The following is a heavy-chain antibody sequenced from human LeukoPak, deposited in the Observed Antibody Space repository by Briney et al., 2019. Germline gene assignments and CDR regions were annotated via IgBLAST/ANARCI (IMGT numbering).Heavy chain of an antibody. Sequence: PGGSLRLSCAASGFTFSSYSMNWVRQAPGKGLEWVSSISSGSSYIYYADSMKGRFTISRDNAKNSLYMQMNSLRAEDTAVYYCARDGGSITGTTGLFDYWGQGTLVTVSS. J-gene: IGHJ4*02. CDR2: ISSGSSYI. D-gene: IGHD1-7*01. V-gene: IGHV3-21*01. CDR3: ARDGGSITGTTGLFDY. CDR1: GFTFSSYS.